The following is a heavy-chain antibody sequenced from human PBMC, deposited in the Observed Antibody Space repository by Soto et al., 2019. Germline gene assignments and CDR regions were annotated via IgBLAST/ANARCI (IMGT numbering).Heavy chain of an antibody. J-gene: IGHJ4*02. CDR2: INTYNGYTIGNT. D-gene: IGHD4-17*01. CDR3: ARGAYGDYDY. V-gene: IGHV1-18*01. CDR1: GYTFISHG. Sequence: QVQLVQSGAEVKKSGASVKVSCKASGYTFISHGISWVRQAPGQGLEWMGWINTYNGYTIGNTNYAQHLQGRVTMTTDSSTSTAYMELSSLRSDDTAVYYCARGAYGDYDYWGQGTLVSVSS.